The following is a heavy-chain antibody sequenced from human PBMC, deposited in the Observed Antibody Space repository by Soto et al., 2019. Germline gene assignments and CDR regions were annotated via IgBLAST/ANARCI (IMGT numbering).Heavy chain of an antibody. J-gene: IGHJ5*02. CDR3: ARGRHCPRTSCLGLNYIGFEP. CDR2: ISYSGST. D-gene: IGHD2-2*01. V-gene: IGHV4-59*01. CDR1: GCSMSSYY. Sequence: KTSDTPALTCTVSGCSMSSYYWTWLRQSPGRGLEWIGYISYSGSTYYNPSLKSRVTISADTSKHQFSLRMNSMIAADTAVYYCARGRHCPRTSCLGLNYIGFEPWGHATRVTVDS.